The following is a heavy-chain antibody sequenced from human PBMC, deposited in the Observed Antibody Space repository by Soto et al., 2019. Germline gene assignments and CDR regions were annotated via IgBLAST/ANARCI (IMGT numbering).Heavy chain of an antibody. J-gene: IGHJ5*02. Sequence: QVKLVQSGAGVKKPGASVKVSCEASGYTFTSHDIAWVRQAPGQGLEWMGWVSDYHGNTNYAPKFQGRVTMTTDTSTSTAFMELRSLRSADTAMYYCARVTTPGWFDPWGQGTLITVSS. CDR3: ARVTTPGWFDP. CDR1: GYTFTSHD. V-gene: IGHV1-18*04. D-gene: IGHD1-1*01. CDR2: VSDYHGNT.